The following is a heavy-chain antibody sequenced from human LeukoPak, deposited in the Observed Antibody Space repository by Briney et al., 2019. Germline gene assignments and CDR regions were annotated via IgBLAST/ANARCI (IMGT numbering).Heavy chain of an antibody. D-gene: IGHD4-17*01. CDR2: ISWNSGSI. CDR3: AKDMGLRPIAFDI. J-gene: IGHJ3*02. V-gene: IGHV3-9*01. CDR1: GFTFDDYA. Sequence: QPGRSLRLSCAASGFTFDDYAMHWVRHAPGKGLEWVSGISWNSGSIGYADSVKGRFTISRDNAKNSLYLQMNSLRAEDTALYYCAKDMGLRPIAFDIWGQGTMVTVSS.